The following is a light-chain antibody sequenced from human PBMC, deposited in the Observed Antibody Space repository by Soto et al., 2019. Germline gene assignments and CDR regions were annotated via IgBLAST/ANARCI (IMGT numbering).Light chain of an antibody. CDR2: DVT. CDR3: CSYAGRDIYVL. J-gene: IGLJ3*02. V-gene: IGLV2-11*01. CDR1: SSDVGAYNY. Sequence: QSALTQPRSVSGSPGQSVAISCTGTSSDVGAYNYVSWYQQHPGKAPKFLIYDVTKRPSGVPDRCSGSKSGNTASLTISGLQAEDEADYYCCSYAGRDIYVLFGGGTKLTVL.